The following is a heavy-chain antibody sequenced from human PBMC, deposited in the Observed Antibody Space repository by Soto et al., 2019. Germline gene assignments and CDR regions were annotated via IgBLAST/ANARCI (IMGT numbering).Heavy chain of an antibody. CDR3: ARADYDLPRNLNYYYYYGRDG. D-gene: IGHD4-17*01. CDR2: INPSGGST. J-gene: IGHJ6*02. Sequence: ASVKVSCNASGYTFTSYYMHWVRQAPGQGLEWMGIINPSGGSTSYAQKFQGRVTMTRDTSTSTVYMELNSLRAEDTAVYYCARADYDLPRNLNYYYYYGRDGWGQGTTFTVSS. CDR1: GYTFTSYY. V-gene: IGHV1-46*01.